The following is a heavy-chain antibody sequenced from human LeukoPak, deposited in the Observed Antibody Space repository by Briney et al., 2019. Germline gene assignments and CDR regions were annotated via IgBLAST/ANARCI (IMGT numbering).Heavy chain of an antibody. CDR2: ISGSSSYT. CDR3: ASSRSGYENY. CDR1: GFTFSDYY. J-gene: IGHJ4*02. V-gene: IGHV3-11*06. Sequence: GGSLRLSSAASGFTFSDYYMSWIRQAPGKGLEWVSYISGSSSYTNYADSVKGRFTISRDNAENSLFLQMNSLRAEDTAVYYCASSRSGYENYWGQGTLVTVSS. D-gene: IGHD5-12*01.